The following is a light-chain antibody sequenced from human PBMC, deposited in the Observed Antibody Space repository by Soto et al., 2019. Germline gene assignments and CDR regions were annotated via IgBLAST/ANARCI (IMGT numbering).Light chain of an antibody. CDR2: KAS. V-gene: IGKV1-5*03. CDR1: QTISSW. CDR3: QHYNNWPHS. J-gene: IGKJ2*01. Sequence: DIQMTQSPSTLSGSVGDRVTITCRASQTISSWLAWYQQKPGKSPKLLIYKASTLKSGVPSRFSGSGSGTEFTLTISSLQPDDFATYYCQHYNNWPHSFGQGTKVDIK.